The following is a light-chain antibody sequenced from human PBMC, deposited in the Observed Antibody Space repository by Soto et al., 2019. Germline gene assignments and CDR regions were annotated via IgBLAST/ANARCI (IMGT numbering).Light chain of an antibody. J-gene: IGLJ3*02. CDR1: SGSITSTY. Sequence: NFILTQPHSVSESPGKTVTISCTRNSGSITSTYVQWYQQRPGRSPTSVIYLDNQRPSGVPDRFSGSIDRSSNSASLTISGLRAEDEAHYYCQSSDSTSWVFGGGTKATVL. CDR3: QSSDSTSWV. V-gene: IGLV6-57*01. CDR2: LDN.